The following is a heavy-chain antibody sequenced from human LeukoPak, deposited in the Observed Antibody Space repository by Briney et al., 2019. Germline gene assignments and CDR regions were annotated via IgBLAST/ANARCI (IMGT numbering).Heavy chain of an antibody. J-gene: IGHJ4*02. D-gene: IGHD5-18*01. V-gene: IGHV3-23*01. CDR2: ISGSGGST. CDR3: AKDAEGLPEYSYEGYFDY. CDR1: GFTFSSYA. Sequence: GGSLRLSCAASGFTFSSYAMSWVRQAPGKGLEWVSAISGSGGSTYYADSVKGRFTISRDNAKNTLYLQMNSLRAEDTAVYYCAKDAEGLPEYSYEGYFDYWGQGTLVTVSS.